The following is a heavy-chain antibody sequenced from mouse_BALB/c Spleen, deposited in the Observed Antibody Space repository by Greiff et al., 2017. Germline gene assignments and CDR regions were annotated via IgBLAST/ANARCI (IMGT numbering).Heavy chain of an antibody. CDR2: IWSGGST. J-gene: IGHJ3*01. CDR3: ARPYDGPSWFAY. CDR1: GFSLTSYG. Sequence: VMLVESGPGLVQPSQSLSITCTVSGFSLTSYGVHWVRQSPGKGLEWLGVIWSGGSTDYNAAFISRLSISKDNSKSQVFFKMNSLQANDTAIYYCARPYDGPSWFAYWGQGTLVTVSA. V-gene: IGHV2-2*02. D-gene: IGHD2-3*01.